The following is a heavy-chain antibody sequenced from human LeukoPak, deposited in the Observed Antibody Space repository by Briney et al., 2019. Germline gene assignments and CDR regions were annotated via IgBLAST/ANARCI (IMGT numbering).Heavy chain of an antibody. V-gene: IGHV1-18*01. Sequence: ASVKVSCKASGYTFTSYGISWVRQAPGQGLEWMGWISAYNGNTNYAQKLQGRVTTTTDTSTSTAYMELRSLRSDDTAVYYCARGSVSMVRGVIIQARGYYYYGMDVWGQGTTVTVSS. CDR3: ARGSVSMVRGVIIQARGYYYYGMDV. CDR2: ISAYNGNT. J-gene: IGHJ6*02. D-gene: IGHD3-10*01. CDR1: GYTFTSYG.